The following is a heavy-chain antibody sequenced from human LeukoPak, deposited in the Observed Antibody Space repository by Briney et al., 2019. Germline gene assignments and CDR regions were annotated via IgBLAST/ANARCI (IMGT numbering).Heavy chain of an antibody. CDR2: ISSSSSNI. Sequence: PGGSLRLSGAASGFTFSSYSMNWVRQAPGKGLEWVSSISSSSSNIYYADPVKGRFTISRDNAKNSLYLKMNRLRGEDTAVYYCARDYAPIYYGSGSSNWFDPWGQGTLVTVSS. CDR1: GFTFSSYS. CDR3: ARDYAPIYYGSGSSNWFDP. D-gene: IGHD3-10*01. V-gene: IGHV3-21*01. J-gene: IGHJ5*02.